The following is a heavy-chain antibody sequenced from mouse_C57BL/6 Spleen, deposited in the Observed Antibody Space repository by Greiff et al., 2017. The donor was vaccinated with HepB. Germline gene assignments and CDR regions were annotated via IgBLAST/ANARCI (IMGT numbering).Heavy chain of an antibody. Sequence: EVQLVESGGGLVKPGGSLKLSCAASGFTFSSYAMSWVRQTPEKRLEWVATISDGGSYTYYPDNVKGRFTISRDNAKNNLYLQMGHLKSEDTAMYYCARTTVVAYYFDYWGQGTTLTVSS. CDR2: ISDGGSYT. V-gene: IGHV5-4*01. D-gene: IGHD1-1*01. CDR1: GFTFSSYA. CDR3: ARTTVVAYYFDY. J-gene: IGHJ2*01.